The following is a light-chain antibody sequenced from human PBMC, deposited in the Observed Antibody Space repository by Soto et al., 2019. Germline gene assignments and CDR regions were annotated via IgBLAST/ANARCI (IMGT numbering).Light chain of an antibody. CDR1: QSLTSY. Sequence: EIVMTQSPATLSVSPGETATLSCRASQSLTSYLAWYQQKPDQAPRLLIYGISTRATDIPARFSGSGSGTEFTLTISSLQSEDFAVYYCHQYDNSPWTFGQGTKVEIK. V-gene: IGKV3-15*01. CDR2: GIS. J-gene: IGKJ1*01. CDR3: HQYDNSPWT.